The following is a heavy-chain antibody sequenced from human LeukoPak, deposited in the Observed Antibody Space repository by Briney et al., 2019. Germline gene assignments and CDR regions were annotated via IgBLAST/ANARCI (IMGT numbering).Heavy chain of an antibody. D-gene: IGHD6-19*01. CDR1: GYTFTGYG. V-gene: IGHV1-18*01. CDR3: ARSDSSGRYGGYFYYYMDV. J-gene: IGHJ6*03. Sequence: ASVKVSCKASGYTFTGYGISWVRQAPGQGLEWMGWISAYNGNTNYAQKVQGRVTMTTDTSTGTAYMELRSPTSDDTAMYYCARSDSSGRYGGYFYYYMDVWGKGTTVTVSS. CDR2: ISAYNGNT.